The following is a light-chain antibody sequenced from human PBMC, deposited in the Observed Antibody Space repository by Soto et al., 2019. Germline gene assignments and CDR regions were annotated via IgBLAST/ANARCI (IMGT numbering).Light chain of an antibody. CDR3: QQYNKWPLT. CDR2: GAS. CDR1: QTVSSN. J-gene: IGKJ4*01. Sequence: EIVMTQSPATLSVSPGERATLSCRASQTVSSNLAWYQQKPGQAPRLLIYGASTRATGISARFSGSGSGTEFTLTIGSLQSEDFAIYYCQQYNKWPLTFGGGTKVETK. V-gene: IGKV3D-15*01.